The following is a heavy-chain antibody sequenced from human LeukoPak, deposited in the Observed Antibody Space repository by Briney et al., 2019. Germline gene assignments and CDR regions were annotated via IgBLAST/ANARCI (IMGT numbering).Heavy chain of an antibody. V-gene: IGHV5-51*01. D-gene: IGHD2-21*02. J-gene: IGHJ4*02. CDR1: GYSFTSYW. Sequence: GESLKISCKGSGYSFTSYWIGWVRQMPGKGLEWMGIIYPGDSDTRYSPSFQGQVTISADKSISTAYLQWSSLKASDTAMYYCARLGAYCGGDCYSKEYYFDYWGQGTLVTVSS. CDR3: ARLGAYCGGDCYSKEYYFDY. CDR2: IYPGDSDT.